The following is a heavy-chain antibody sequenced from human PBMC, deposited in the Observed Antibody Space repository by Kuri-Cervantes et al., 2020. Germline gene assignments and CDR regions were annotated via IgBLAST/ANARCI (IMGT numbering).Heavy chain of an antibody. CDR3: AGSIVVVPAALDY. CDR2: ISYDGSNK. V-gene: IGHV3-30*03. CDR1: GFTFSSYG. Sequence: GESLKISCAASGFTFSSYGMHWVRQAPGKGLEWVAVISYDGSNKYYADSVKGRFPISRDNSKNTLYLQMNSLRAEDTAVYYCAGSIVVVPAALDYWGQGTLVTVSS. D-gene: IGHD2-2*01. J-gene: IGHJ4*02.